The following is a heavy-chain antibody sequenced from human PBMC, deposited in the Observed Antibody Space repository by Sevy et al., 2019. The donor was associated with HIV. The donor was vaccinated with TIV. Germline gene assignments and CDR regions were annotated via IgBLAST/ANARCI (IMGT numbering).Heavy chain of an antibody. D-gene: IGHD2-15*01. V-gene: IGHV3-15*01. Sequence: GGSLRLSCAASGFTFSNAWMSWVRQSPGKGLEWVGRIRSKAGGGTTDYATIVKGKFTISRDDSRDILYLQLNSRETEDRAVYYCTTDHRRDGIVVVPFEYWGQGTLVTASS. CDR1: GFTFSNAW. J-gene: IGHJ4*02. CDR3: TTDHRRDGIVVVPFEY. CDR2: IRSKAGGGTT.